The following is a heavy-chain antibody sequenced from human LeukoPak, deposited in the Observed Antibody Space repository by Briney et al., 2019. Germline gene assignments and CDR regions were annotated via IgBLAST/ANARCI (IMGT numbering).Heavy chain of an antibody. CDR3: ASTEAGGVGAPVPFDY. CDR2: FYHSGST. J-gene: IGHJ4*02. V-gene: IGHV4-4*02. D-gene: IGHD1-26*01. CDR1: GGSISSSNW. Sequence: SETLSLTCAVSGGSISSSNWWSWVRQPPGKGLEWIGYFYHSGSTNYNPSLKSRVTISVDTSKNQFSLKLTSVTAADSAVYYCASTEAGGVGAPVPFDYWGQGTLVTVSP.